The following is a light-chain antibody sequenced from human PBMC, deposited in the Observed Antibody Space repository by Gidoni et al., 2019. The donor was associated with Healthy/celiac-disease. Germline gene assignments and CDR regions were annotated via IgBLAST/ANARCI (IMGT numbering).Light chain of an antibody. J-gene: IGKJ1*01. V-gene: IGKV3-11*01. CDR2: DAS. CDR3: QQRSNWPPWT. Sequence: EIVLTQSPATLSLSPGERATLSCRASQSVSSYLAWYHQKPDQAPSLLIYDASNRATGLPARFSGSGSGTDFTLTISSLEPEDFAVYYCQQRSNWPPWTFGQGTKVEIK. CDR1: QSVSSY.